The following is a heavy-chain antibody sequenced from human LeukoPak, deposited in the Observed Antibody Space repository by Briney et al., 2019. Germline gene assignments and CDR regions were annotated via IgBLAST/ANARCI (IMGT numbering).Heavy chain of an antibody. CDR1: GFTFTSYS. J-gene: IGHJ6*02. CDR2: INHSGST. CDR3: ASWIGGDV. D-gene: IGHD1-1*01. V-gene: IGHV4-34*08. Sequence: GSLRLSCAASGFTFTSYSMNWVRQAPGKGLEWIGEINHSGSTNYNPSLKSRVTISVDTSKNQFSLKLSSVTAADTAVYYCASWIGGDVWGQGTTVTVSS.